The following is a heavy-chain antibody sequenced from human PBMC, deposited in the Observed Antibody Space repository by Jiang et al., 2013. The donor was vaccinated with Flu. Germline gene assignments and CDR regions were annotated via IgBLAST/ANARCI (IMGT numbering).Heavy chain of an antibody. D-gene: IGHD1-1*01. CDR1: EFTFTNYG. J-gene: IGHJ3*01. CDR3: ARDPRTFIVVTPTASGYAFDV. CDR2: ISSDGSIQ. V-gene: IGHV3-30*03. Sequence: VQLVESGGGVVQPGRSLRLSCAASEFTFTNYGIHWVRQAPGKGLEWVAFISSDGSIQHYADSVKGRFTISRDDSKDTVYLEMNNLRPEDTAMFYCARDPRTFIVVTPTASGYAFDVWGQGAMVTVSS.